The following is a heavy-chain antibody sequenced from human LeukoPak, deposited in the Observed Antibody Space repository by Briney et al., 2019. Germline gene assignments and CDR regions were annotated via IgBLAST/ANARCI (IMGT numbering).Heavy chain of an antibody. CDR1: GFTFSSYS. V-gene: IGHV3-21*01. CDR2: ISSSSSYI. J-gene: IGHJ6*03. D-gene: IGHD1-26*01. CDR3: ARVGATRDFYYYYYYMDV. Sequence: GGSLRLSCAASGFTFSSYSMNWVRQAPGKGLEWVSSISSSSSYIYYADSVKGRFTISRDNAKNSLYLQMNSLRAEDTAVYYCARVGATRDFYYYYYYMDVWGKGTTVTVSS.